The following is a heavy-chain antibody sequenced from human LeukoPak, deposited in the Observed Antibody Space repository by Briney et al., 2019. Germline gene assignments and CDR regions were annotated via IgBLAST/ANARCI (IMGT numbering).Heavy chain of an antibody. J-gene: IGHJ4*02. V-gene: IGHV3-21*01. CDR3: ATNYYGSGTMGY. CDR2: ISSSSSYI. CDR1: GFTSSSYS. Sequence: GGSLRLSCAASGFTSSSYSMNWVRQAPGKGLEWVSSISSSSSYIYYADSVKGRFTISRDNAKNSLYLQMNSLRAEDTAVYYCATNYYGSGTMGYWGQGTLVTVSS. D-gene: IGHD3-10*01.